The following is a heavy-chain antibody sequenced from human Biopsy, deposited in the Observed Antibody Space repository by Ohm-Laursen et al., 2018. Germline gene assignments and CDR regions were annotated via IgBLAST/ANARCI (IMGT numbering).Heavy chain of an antibody. CDR2: IAERSTYI. J-gene: IGHJ4*02. CDR1: GFTFSSYA. Sequence: GSLRLSCAASGFTFSSYAMEWVRQAPGKGLEWVSSIAERSTYISYADSVKGRFTISRDNAQNSLYLQMNNLRVEDTAVYYCARERGRKSIAATDYWGQRVLVTVSS. CDR3: ARERGRKSIAATDY. V-gene: IGHV3-21*06. D-gene: IGHD6-6*01.